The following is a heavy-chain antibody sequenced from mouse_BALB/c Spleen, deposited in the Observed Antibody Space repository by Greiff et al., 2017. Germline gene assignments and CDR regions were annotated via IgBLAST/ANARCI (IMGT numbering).Heavy chain of an antibody. Sequence: VQLKQSGTVLARPGASVKMSCKASGYTFTSYWMHWVKQRPGQGLEWIGAIYPGNSDTSYNQKFKGKAKLTAVTSTSTAYMELSSLTNEDSAVYYCTGGYDGGYFDVWGAGTTVTVSS. CDR3: TGGYDGGYFDV. CDR1: GYTFTSYW. D-gene: IGHD2-2*01. V-gene: IGHV1-5*01. J-gene: IGHJ1*01. CDR2: IYPGNSDT.